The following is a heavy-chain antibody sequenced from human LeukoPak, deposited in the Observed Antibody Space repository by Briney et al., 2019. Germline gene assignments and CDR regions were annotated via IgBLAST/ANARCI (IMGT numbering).Heavy chain of an antibody. CDR3: AKASAMIVVVSKHFDY. Sequence: GGTLRLSCAASGFTFSSYGMSWVRQAPGKGLQWVSAISGNGKDTDYPDSVKGRFTISRDNSKKTLYLQMNSLRAEDTAVYYCAKASAMIVVVSKHFDYWGQGTLVTVSS. CDR1: GFTFSSYG. J-gene: IGHJ4*02. V-gene: IGHV3-23*01. CDR2: ISGNGKDT. D-gene: IGHD3-22*01.